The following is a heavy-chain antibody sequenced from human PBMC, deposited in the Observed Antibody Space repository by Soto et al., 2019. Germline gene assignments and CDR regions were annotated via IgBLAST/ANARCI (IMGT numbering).Heavy chain of an antibody. CDR3: ARSHSNYIDWFDP. D-gene: IGHD4-4*01. CDR1: GGSFSGYY. CDR2: INHSGST. J-gene: IGHJ5*02. Sequence: SETLSLTCAVYGGSFSGYYWTWIRQPPGTGLEWIGEINHSGSTNYNPSLKSRVTISVDTSKNQFSLKLTSVTAADTAMYYCARSHSNYIDWFDPWGQGTLVTVSS. V-gene: IGHV4-34*01.